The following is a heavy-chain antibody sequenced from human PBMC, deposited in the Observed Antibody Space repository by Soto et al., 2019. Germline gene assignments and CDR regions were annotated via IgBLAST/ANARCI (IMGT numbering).Heavy chain of an antibody. CDR3: ARDLKVPAATPPIDY. Sequence: GGSLRLSCAASGFTFSSYSMNWVRQAPGKGLEWVSYISSSSSTIYYADSVKGQFTISRDNAKNSLYLQMNSLRAEDTAVYYCARDLKVPAATPPIDYWGQGTLVTVSS. J-gene: IGHJ4*02. V-gene: IGHV3-48*01. CDR1: GFTFSSYS. D-gene: IGHD2-2*01. CDR2: ISSSSSTI.